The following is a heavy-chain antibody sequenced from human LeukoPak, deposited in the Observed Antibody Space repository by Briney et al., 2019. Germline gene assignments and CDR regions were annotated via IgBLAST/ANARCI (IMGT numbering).Heavy chain of an antibody. Sequence: ASVKVSCKASGGTFSSYTISWVRQAPGQGLEWMGRIIPILGIANYAQKFQGRVTITADESTSTAYMELSSLRSEDTAVYYCATDDCSGGIQGCAFGYWGQGTLVTVSS. CDR3: ATDDCSGGIQGCAFGY. D-gene: IGHD2-15*01. CDR2: IIPILGIA. CDR1: GGTFSSYT. J-gene: IGHJ4*02. V-gene: IGHV1-69*02.